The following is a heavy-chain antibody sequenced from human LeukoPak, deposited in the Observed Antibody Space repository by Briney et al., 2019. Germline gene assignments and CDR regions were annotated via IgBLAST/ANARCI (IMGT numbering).Heavy chain of an antibody. CDR2: MNPNSGNT. CDR3: ARGPLSDSSGYYYRPPEYFQH. V-gene: IGHV1-8*02. J-gene: IGHJ1*01. D-gene: IGHD3-22*01. CDR1: GYTFTSYG. Sequence: ASVKVSCKASGYTFTSYGISWVRQAPGQGLEWMGWMNPNSGNTGYAQKFQGRVTMTRNTSISTAYMELSSLRSEDTAVYYCARGPLSDSSGYYYRPPEYFQHWGQGTLVTVSS.